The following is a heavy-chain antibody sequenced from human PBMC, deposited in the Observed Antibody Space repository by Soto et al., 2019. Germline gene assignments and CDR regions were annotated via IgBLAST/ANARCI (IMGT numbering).Heavy chain of an antibody. CDR2: IYTSGST. CDR1: GGSISGYY. J-gene: IGHJ6*02. D-gene: IGHD3-3*01. CDR3: ESSQVRFWSGCGMDV. Sequence: SETLSLSCTVSGGSISGYYWSWIRQPAGKGLEWIGRIYTSGSTNYNPSLKSRVTMSVDTSKNQFSLKLRYVTAADTAVYYCESSQVRFWSGCGMDVWGQRTTVTVSS. V-gene: IGHV4-4*07.